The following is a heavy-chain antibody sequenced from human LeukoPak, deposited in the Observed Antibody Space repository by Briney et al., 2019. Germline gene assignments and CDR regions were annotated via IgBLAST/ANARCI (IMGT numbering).Heavy chain of an antibody. CDR2: ISWNSGSI. J-gene: IGHJ3*02. V-gene: IGHV3-9*01. CDR3: AKDKGVYYGSGSYYQSDAFDI. CDR1: GFTFDDYA. D-gene: IGHD3-10*01. Sequence: GRSLRLSCAASGFTFDDYAMHWVRQAPGKGLEWVSGISWNSGSIGYADSVKGRFTISRRNAKNSLYLQMNSLRAEDTALYYCAKDKGVYYGSGSYYQSDAFDIWGQGTMVTVSS.